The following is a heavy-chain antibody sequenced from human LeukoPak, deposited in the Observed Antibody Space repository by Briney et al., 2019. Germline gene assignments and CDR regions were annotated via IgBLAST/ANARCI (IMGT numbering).Heavy chain of an antibody. CDR2: MNPNSGAT. Sequence: ASVKVSCKASGYTFTSYDINWLRQATGQGPEWMGWMNPNSGATGYAQKFQGRVTMTRSTSINTAYMELSSLRSEGTAVYYCARGWPAETTVVTPYNYWGQGTLVTVS. V-gene: IGHV1-8*01. D-gene: IGHD2-21*02. CDR1: GYTFTSYD. CDR3: ARGWPAETTVVTPYNY. J-gene: IGHJ4*02.